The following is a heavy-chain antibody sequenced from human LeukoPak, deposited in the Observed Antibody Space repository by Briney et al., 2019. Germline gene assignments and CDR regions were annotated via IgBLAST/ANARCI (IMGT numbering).Heavy chain of an antibody. CDR1: GFTFSSYS. V-gene: IGHV3-21*01. CDR2: ISCSSSYI. Sequence: PGGSLRLSCAAPGFTFSSYSMNWVRQAPGKGLEWVSSISCSSSYIYYADSVKGRFTISRDNAKNSLYLQMNSLRAEDTAVYYCARDRGRIHPFDPWGQGTLVTVSS. J-gene: IGHJ5*02. D-gene: IGHD2-21*01. CDR3: ARDRGRIHPFDP.